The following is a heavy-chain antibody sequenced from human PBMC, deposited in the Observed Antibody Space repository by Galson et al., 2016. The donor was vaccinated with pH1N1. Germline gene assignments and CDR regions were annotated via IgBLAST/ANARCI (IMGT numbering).Heavy chain of an antibody. CDR3: ARIQGSSEWGYYFDY. CDR2: IYTSGST. Sequence: TLSLTCTVSGGSISSGSCYWSWIRQPAGKGLEWIGYIYTSGSTNYNPSLKSRVTISVDTSKNQFSLKLSSVTAADTAVYYCARIQGSSEWGYYFDYWGQGTLVTVSS. J-gene: IGHJ4*02. V-gene: IGHV4-61*09. D-gene: IGHD6-6*01. CDR1: GGSISSGSCY.